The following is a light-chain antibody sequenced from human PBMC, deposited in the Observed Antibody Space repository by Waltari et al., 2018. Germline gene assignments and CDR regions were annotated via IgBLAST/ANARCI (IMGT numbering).Light chain of an antibody. Sequence: QSALTQPASVYGSPGQSITISCPVTSSDIGFYSYASWYQQHPGKAPKLMIYEVSNRPSGVSDRFSGSKSGNTASLTISGLQAEDEADYYCSSYATSSSLVFGGGTRLTVL. CDR2: EVS. CDR1: SSDIGFYSY. CDR3: SSYATSSSLV. V-gene: IGLV2-14*01. J-gene: IGLJ2*01.